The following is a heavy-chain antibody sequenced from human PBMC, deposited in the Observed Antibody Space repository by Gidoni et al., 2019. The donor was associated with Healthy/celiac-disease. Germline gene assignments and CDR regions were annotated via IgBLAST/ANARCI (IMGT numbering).Heavy chain of an antibody. Sequence: VQLLESGGGLVQPGGSLGLSCACYGFTFSSYAMSWVRQAPGKGLEWVSAISGSGGSTYYADSVKGRFTISRDNSKNTLYLQMNSLRAEDTAVYYCAKASSGWYFGGGYWGQGTLVTVSS. D-gene: IGHD6-19*01. V-gene: IGHV3-23*01. CDR1: GFTFSSYA. CDR3: AKASSGWYFGGGY. J-gene: IGHJ4*02. CDR2: ISGSGGST.